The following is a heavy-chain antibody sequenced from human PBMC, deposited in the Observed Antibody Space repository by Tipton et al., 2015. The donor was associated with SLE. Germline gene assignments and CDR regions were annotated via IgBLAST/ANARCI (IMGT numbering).Heavy chain of an antibody. Sequence: TLSLTCTVSGGSISSGGYYWSWIRQHPGKGLEWIGYIYYSGSTNYNPSLKSRVTILVDTSKNQFSLNLSSVTAADTAVYYCARVYYPQGAFDIWGQGTMVTVSS. J-gene: IGHJ3*02. V-gene: IGHV4-61*08. CDR1: GGSISSGGYY. CDR3: ARVYYPQGAFDI. D-gene: IGHD3-10*01. CDR2: IYYSGST.